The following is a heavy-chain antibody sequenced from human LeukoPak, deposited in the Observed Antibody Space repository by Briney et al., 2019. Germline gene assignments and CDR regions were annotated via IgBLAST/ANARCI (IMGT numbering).Heavy chain of an antibody. CDR1: GFTFSSYA. CDR3: AREVVVVPDYYYYGLDV. J-gene: IGHJ6*02. Sequence: GGSLRLSCAASGFTFSSYAMTWIRQAPGKGLEYVSHISRSGSSLYYGDSVTGRFTISRDNAKNSLYLQMNSLRVEDTAVYYCAREVVVVPDYYYYGLDVWGQGTTVTVSS. D-gene: IGHD2-2*01. V-gene: IGHV3-48*04. CDR2: ISRSGSSL.